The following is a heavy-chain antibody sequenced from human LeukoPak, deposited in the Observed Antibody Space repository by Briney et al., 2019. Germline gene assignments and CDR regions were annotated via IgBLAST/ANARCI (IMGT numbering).Heavy chain of an antibody. CDR1: GGSISSYY. CDR2: IYYGGST. CDR3: ARDMAGYFDY. V-gene: IGHV4-59*01. Sequence: SETLSLTCTVSGGSISSYYWSWIRQPPGKGLEWIGYIYYGGSTNYNPSLKSRVTISVDTSKNQFSLKLSSVTAADTAVYYCARDMAGYFDYWGQGTLVTVSS. D-gene: IGHD6-19*01. J-gene: IGHJ4*02.